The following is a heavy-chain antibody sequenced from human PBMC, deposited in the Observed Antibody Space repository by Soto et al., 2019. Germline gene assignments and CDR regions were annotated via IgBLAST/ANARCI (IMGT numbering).Heavy chain of an antibody. CDR2: IYSGGTT. V-gene: IGHV3-66*01. CDR3: ARGGSGSDWDYYGMDV. CDR1: ALTASKNY. Sequence: EVQLVESGGGLVQPGGSLRLSCAGSALTASKNYMSWVRQPPGKGLEWVSGIYSGGTTYYADSVKDRFSISRDNSKSTLYLQMDNLRAGDTAVYYCARGGSGSDWDYYGMDVWGQGTTVTVSS. D-gene: IGHD3-10*01. J-gene: IGHJ6*02.